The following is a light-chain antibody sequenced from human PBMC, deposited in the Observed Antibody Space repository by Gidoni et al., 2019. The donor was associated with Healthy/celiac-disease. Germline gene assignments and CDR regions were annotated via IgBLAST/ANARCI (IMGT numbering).Light chain of an antibody. CDR2: DAS. CDR1: QSVSRY. Sequence: EIVLTQSPATLSLSPGERATLACRASQSVSRYLAWYQQKPGQAPRLLIYDASNRATGIPARFSGSGSGTDFTLTISSLEPEDFAVYYGQQRSNWPGTFGPGTKVDIK. V-gene: IGKV3-11*01. J-gene: IGKJ3*01. CDR3: QQRSNWPGT.